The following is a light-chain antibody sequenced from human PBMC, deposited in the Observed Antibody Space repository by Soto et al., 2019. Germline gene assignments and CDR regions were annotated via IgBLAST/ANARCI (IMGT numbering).Light chain of an antibody. Sequence: QAVVTQEPSLTVSPGGTVSLTCGSNTGAVTIGHYPYWFQQKPGQAPRTLVYDTNNRHSWTPARFSGSLLGGKAALTLSGAQPEGEADYYCLISSGGPRVFGGGTKVTVL. CDR1: TGAVTIGHY. CDR2: DTN. V-gene: IGLV7-46*01. J-gene: IGLJ3*02. CDR3: LISSGGPRV.